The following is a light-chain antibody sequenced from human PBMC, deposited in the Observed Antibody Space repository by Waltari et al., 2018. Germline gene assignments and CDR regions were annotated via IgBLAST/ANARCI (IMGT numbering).Light chain of an antibody. J-gene: IGLJ2*01. Sequence: QSGLTQPPSVSGAPGQRVTIPCTGSSSNIGAGYDVHWYQMPPGTAPKLRIYGNSNPPSGVPAPVSGSKSGTSASLAITGLQAEDEAGYYCQSYDSSLSGSVFGGGTKLTVL. CDR2: GNS. CDR3: QSYDSSLSGSV. CDR1: SSNIGAGYD. V-gene: IGLV1-40*01.